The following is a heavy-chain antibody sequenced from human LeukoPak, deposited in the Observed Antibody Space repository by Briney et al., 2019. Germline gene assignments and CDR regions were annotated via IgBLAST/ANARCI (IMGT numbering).Heavy chain of an antibody. Sequence: ASVKVSCKASGYTLTSYGISWVRQAPGQGREWMGWSSAYNGNTNYAQKRQGRVTMTTDTSTSPAYMELRSLRSDDTAVYYCARDHLNPQVPTYDYWGQGTLATVSS. V-gene: IGHV1-18*01. CDR2: SSAYNGNT. CDR1: GYTLTSYG. CDR3: ARDHLNPQVPTYDY. J-gene: IGHJ4*02.